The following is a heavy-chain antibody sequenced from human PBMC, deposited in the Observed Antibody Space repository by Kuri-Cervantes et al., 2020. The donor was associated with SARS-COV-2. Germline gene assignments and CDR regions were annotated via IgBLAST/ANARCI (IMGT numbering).Heavy chain of an antibody. Sequence: GGSLRLSCAASGFTVSSNYMSWVRQAPGKGLEWVSVIYSGGSTYYADSVKGRFTISRDNAKNTLYLQMNSLRAEDTAVYYCARAGITGTTFYFDYWGQGTLVTVSS. CDR2: IYSGGST. CDR1: GFTVSSNY. V-gene: IGHV3-53*01. D-gene: IGHD1-7*01. J-gene: IGHJ4*02. CDR3: ARAGITGTTFYFDY.